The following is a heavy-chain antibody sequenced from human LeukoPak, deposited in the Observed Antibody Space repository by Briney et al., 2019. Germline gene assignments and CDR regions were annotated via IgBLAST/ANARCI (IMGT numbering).Heavy chain of an antibody. D-gene: IGHD6-25*01. J-gene: IGHJ2*01. V-gene: IGHV4-30-2*01. Sequence: SQTLSLTCAASGGSISSGGYSWSWIRQPPGKGLEWIGYIYHSGSTYYNPSLKSRVTISVDRSKNQFSLKLSSVTAADTAVYYCASSSTSGPWYFDLWGRGTLVTVSS. CDR1: GGSISSGGYS. CDR3: ASSSTSGPWYFDL. CDR2: IYHSGST.